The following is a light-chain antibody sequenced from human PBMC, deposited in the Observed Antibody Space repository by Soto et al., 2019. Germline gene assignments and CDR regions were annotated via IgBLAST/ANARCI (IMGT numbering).Light chain of an antibody. CDR1: QNIRSY. Sequence: DIQMTQSPSSLSASVGDRVTITCRASQNIRSYLNWYQQKPGKAPQLLIYATSSVQTGVPSRFSASGSGTDFSLVISDMQPEESATYYCQQGYSACWRSGRGTKGEI. V-gene: IGKV1-39*01. J-gene: IGKJ1*01. CDR3: QQGYSACWR. CDR2: ATS.